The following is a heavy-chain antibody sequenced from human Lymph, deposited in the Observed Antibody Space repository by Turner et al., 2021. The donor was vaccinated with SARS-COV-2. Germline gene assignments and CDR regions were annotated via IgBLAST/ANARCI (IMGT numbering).Heavy chain of an antibody. CDR2: INPNSGGT. D-gene: IGHD3-3*01. J-gene: IGHJ6*02. V-gene: IGHV1-2*02. CDR3: ARDVERYNDFWSGYSGGYGLDV. Sequence: QVQLVQSGAEVKKPGASVKVSCKAPGYTFTSYYMHWVRQAPGQGLEWLGWINPNSGGTNYAQKFQGRVTMTRDTSISTAYMELSRLRSDDTAVYYCARDVERYNDFWSGYSGGYGLDVWGQGTTVTVSS. CDR1: GYTFTSYY.